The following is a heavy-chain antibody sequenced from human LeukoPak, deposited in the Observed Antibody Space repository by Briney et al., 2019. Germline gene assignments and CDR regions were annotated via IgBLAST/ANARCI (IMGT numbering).Heavy chain of an antibody. CDR1: GGSISSYY. D-gene: IGHD3/OR15-3a*01. V-gene: IGHV4-59*08. Sequence: SETLSLTCTVSGGSISSYYWSWIRQPPGKGLEWVGYIYYSGSTNYNPSLKSRVTISVDTSKNQFSLKLTSVTAADTAVYYCARQTGSGLFILPGGQGTLVTVSS. J-gene: IGHJ4*02. CDR3: ARQTGSGLFILP. CDR2: IYYSGST.